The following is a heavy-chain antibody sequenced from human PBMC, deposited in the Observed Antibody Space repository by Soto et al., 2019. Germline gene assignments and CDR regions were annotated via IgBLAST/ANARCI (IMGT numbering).Heavy chain of an antibody. J-gene: IGHJ6*02. Sequence: GESLKISCKGSGYSYNSYWIGWVRQRPGRGLGGLGINNPDLSETNYRPPSQGQVTIPADRSNSPASVQWSSLKASDSAMYYCVRREEGRPRDGYYYVALDVWGQGTTVTVSS. CDR2: NNPDLSET. CDR3: VRREEGRPRDGYYYVALDV. CDR1: GYSYNSYW. V-gene: IGHV5-51*01. D-gene: IGHD6-6*01.